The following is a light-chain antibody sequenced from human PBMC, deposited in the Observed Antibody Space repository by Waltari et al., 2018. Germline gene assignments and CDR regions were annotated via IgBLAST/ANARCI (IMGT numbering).Light chain of an antibody. CDR3: SSFTDTHTLL. CDR1: SHAGGASNF. Sequence: QSALTQPASVSGSPGQSITTPCTGPSHAGGASNFVSWYQQHPGRAPQLMIYDVTEPPSGISYRFSGSKSANTASLTISGLLPEDEAIYYCSSFTDTHTLLFGGGTTVTVL. V-gene: IGLV2-14*03. CDR2: DVT. J-gene: IGLJ2*01.